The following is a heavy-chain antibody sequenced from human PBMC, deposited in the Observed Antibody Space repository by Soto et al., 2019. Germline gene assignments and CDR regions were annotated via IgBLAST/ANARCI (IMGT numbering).Heavy chain of an antibody. D-gene: IGHD6-13*01. J-gene: IGHJ4*02. Sequence: PSETLSLTCAVSGDSISGGGFSWNWIRQSPGKGLEWIGYIYPSGTSNYNPSLKSRVTMSVDKSKNQFSLKLNSVTAADTAVYYCATLGGTSSWYLDYWGRGTLVTVSS. CDR3: ATLGGTSSWYLDY. CDR1: GDSISGGGFS. V-gene: IGHV4-30-2*02. CDR2: IYPSGTS.